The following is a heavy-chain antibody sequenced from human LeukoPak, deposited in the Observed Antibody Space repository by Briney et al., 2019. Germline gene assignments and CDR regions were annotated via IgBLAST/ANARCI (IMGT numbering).Heavy chain of an antibody. CDR1: GDSVSSNSAA. V-gene: IGHV6-1*01. CDR3: ARGVRYFDL. Sequence: SQTLSLTCAISGDSVSSNSAAWNWIRQSPSRGLEWQGRTYFRSKWFNDYALSVKSRITINPDTPKSQFSLQLNSVTPEDTAVYFCARGVRYFDLWGRGTLVTVSS. J-gene: IGHJ2*01. CDR2: TYFRSKWFN.